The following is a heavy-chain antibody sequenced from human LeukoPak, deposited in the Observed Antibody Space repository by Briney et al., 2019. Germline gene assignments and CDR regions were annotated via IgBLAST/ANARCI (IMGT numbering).Heavy chain of an antibody. Sequence: PGRSLRLSCAASGFTFSSYAMHWVRQAPGKGLEWVAVISYDGSNKYYADSVKGRFTISRDNSKNTLYLQMNSLRAEDTAVYYCASLVSYYDILTYDYWGQGTLVTVSS. D-gene: IGHD3-9*01. J-gene: IGHJ4*02. CDR1: GFTFSSYA. CDR2: ISYDGSNK. CDR3: ASLVSYYDILTYDY. V-gene: IGHV3-30-3*01.